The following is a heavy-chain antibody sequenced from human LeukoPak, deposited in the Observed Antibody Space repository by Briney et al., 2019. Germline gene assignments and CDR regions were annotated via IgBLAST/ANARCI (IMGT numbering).Heavy chain of an antibody. CDR1: GGTFSSHA. V-gene: IGHV1-69*06. J-gene: IGHJ5*02. CDR2: IIPIFGTA. CDR3: ARGDCSSTSCYASWFDP. D-gene: IGHD2-2*01. Sequence: ASVKVSCKASGGTFSSHAISWVRQAPGQGLEWMGGIIPIFGTANYAQKFQGRVTITADKSTSTAYMELSSLRSEDTAVYYCARGDCSSTSCYASWFDPWGQGTLVTVSS.